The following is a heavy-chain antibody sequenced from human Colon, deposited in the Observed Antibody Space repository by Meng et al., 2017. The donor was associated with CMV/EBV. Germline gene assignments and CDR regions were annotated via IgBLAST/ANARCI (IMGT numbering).Heavy chain of an antibody. CDR3: ARASNSSFDP. Sequence: GESLKISCAASGFTFDDYTMHWVRQTPGKGLEWVSLINWDGRSTDYADSVKGRFTISRDNSQNTVNVQMNSLRGDDTAVYYCARASNSSFDPWGQGTLVTVSS. D-gene: IGHD4-11*01. CDR1: GFTFDDYT. V-gene: IGHV3-43*01. J-gene: IGHJ5*02. CDR2: INWDGRST.